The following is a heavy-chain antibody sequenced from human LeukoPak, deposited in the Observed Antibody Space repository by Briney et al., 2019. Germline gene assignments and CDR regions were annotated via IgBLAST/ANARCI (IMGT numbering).Heavy chain of an antibody. CDR1: GFTFSSYS. CDR2: ISSSSSYT. Sequence: PGGSLRLSCAASGFTFSSYSMNWVRQAPGKGLEWVSSISSSSSYTYYADSVKGRFTISRDNAKNSLYLQMNSLRAEDTAVYYCARLYCSGGSCYPKGGHFDYWGQGTLVTVSS. D-gene: IGHD2-15*01. J-gene: IGHJ4*02. CDR3: ARLYCSGGSCYPKGGHFDY. V-gene: IGHV3-21*01.